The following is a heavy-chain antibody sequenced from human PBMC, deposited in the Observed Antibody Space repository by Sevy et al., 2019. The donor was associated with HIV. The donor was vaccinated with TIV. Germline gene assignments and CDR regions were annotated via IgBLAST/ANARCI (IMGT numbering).Heavy chain of an antibody. J-gene: IGHJ3*02. CDR2: ISYDGSNK. CDR3: AKGGYSSSWYIAFDI. Sequence: GGSLRLSCAASGFTFSSYGMHWVRQAPGKGLEWVAVISYDGSNKYYADSVKGRFTISRDNSKNTLYLQMNSLRAEDTAVYYCAKGGYSSSWYIAFDIWGQGTIVTVSS. D-gene: IGHD6-13*01. CDR1: GFTFSSYG. V-gene: IGHV3-30*18.